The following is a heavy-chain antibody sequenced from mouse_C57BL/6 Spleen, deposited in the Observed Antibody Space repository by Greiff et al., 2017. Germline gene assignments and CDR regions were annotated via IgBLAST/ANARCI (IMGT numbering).Heavy chain of an antibody. CDR3: TRVDDGYYHDV. D-gene: IGHD2-3*01. CDR1: GFTFSSYA. J-gene: IGHJ1*03. Sequence: EVNVVESGEGLVKPGGSLKLSCAASGFTFSSYAMSWVRQTPEKRLEWVAYISSGGDYIYYADTVKGRFTISRDNARNTLYLQMSSLKSEDTAMYYCTRVDDGYYHDVWGTGTTVTVSS. CDR2: ISSGGDYI. V-gene: IGHV5-9-1*02.